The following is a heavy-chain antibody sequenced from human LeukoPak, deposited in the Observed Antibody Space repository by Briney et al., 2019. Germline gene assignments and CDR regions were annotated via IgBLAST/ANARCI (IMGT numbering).Heavy chain of an antibody. CDR2: ISGSGGST. CDR1: GFTFSSYA. D-gene: IGHD3-3*01. CDR3: ARDRDFWSGYYYYYYMDV. V-gene: IGHV3-23*01. J-gene: IGHJ6*03. Sequence: GGSLRLSCAASGFTFSSYAMSWVRQAPGKGLEWVSAISGSGGSTYYADSVKGRFTISRDNSKNTLYLQMNSLRAEDTAVYYCARDRDFWSGYYYYYYMDVWGKGTTVTVSS.